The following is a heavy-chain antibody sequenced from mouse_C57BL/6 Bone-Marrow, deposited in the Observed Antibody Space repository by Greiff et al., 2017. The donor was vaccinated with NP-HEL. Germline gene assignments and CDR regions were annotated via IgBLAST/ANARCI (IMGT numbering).Heavy chain of an antibody. D-gene: IGHD1-1*01. CDR1: GYSITSGYD. J-gene: IGHJ1*03. CDR3: AREDYGSRYWYFDV. V-gene: IGHV3-1*01. CDR2: ISYSGST. Sequence: EVQLQESGPGMVKPSQSLSLTCTVTGYSITSGYDWHWIRHFPGNKLEWMGYISYSGSTNYNPSLKSRISITHDTSKNHFFLKLNSVTTEDTATYYCAREDYGSRYWYFDVWGTGTTVTVSS.